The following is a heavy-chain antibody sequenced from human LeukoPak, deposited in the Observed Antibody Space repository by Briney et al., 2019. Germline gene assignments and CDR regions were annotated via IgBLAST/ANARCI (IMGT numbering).Heavy chain of an antibody. D-gene: IGHD2-21*02. CDR2: IKSKTDGGTT. V-gene: IGHV3-15*01. J-gene: IGHJ3*02. CDR1: GFSFRNAW. CDR3: TTVWNCGGDCSDAFDI. Sequence: GGSLRLSCAASGFSFRNAWMSWVRHAPGKGLERVGRIKSKTDGGTTDYAAPVKGRFTISRDDSKNTPYLQMNSLKTEDTAVYYCTTVWNCGGDCSDAFDIWGQGTMVTVSS.